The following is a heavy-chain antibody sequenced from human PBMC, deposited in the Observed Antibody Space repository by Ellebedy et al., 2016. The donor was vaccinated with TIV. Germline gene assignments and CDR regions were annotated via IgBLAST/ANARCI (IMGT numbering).Heavy chain of an antibody. V-gene: IGHV3-15*01. Sequence: GESLKISCAASGFTFSNAWMSWVRQAPGKGLEWVGRIKSKTDGGTTDYAAPVKGRFTISRDDSKNTLYLQMNSLKTEDTAVYYCSTSRSLIAGLNQYWGQGTLVTVSS. CDR3: STSRSLIAGLNQY. CDR1: GFTFSNAW. D-gene: IGHD6-13*01. CDR2: IKSKTDGGTT. J-gene: IGHJ4*02.